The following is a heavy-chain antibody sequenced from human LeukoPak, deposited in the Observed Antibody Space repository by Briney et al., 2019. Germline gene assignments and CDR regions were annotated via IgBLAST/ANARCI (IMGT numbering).Heavy chain of an antibody. CDR2: IYYSGST. J-gene: IGHJ5*02. V-gene: IGHV4-59*01. CDR3: ARALLWFGEFGNWFDP. D-gene: IGHD3-10*01. Sequence: SETLSLTCTVSGGSISSYYWSWIRRPPGKGLEWIGYIYYSGSTNYNPSLKSRVTISVDTSKNQFSLKLSSVTAADTAVYYCARALLWFGEFGNWFDPWGQGTLVTVSS. CDR1: GGSISSYY.